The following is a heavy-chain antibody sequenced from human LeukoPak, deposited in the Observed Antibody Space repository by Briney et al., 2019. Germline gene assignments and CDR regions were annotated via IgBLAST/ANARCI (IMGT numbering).Heavy chain of an antibody. J-gene: IGHJ5*01. V-gene: IGHV1-2*02. CDR2: INPSSGGT. D-gene: IGHD1-14*01. CDR1: GYVFTGHH. Sequence: GASVKVSCTASGYVFTGHHMHWVRQAPGQGLEWMGWINPSSGGTNSAQKFHGRVTMTRDTSISTAYMELSRLRSDDTAVYYCARHNASFFDSWGQGTLVTVSS. CDR3: ARHNASFFDS.